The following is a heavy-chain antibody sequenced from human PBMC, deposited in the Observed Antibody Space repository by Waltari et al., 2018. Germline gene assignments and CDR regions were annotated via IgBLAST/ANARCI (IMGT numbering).Heavy chain of an antibody. Sequence: QLQLQESGPGLVKPSETLSLTCTVSGGSISSSSYYWGWIRQPPGNGPEWIGSIYYSGSTYYNPSLKRRVTISVDTSKNQFSLKLSSVTAADTAVYYGATHYCTNGVCYTGDAFDIWGQGTMVTVSS. CDR3: ATHYCTNGVCYTGDAFDI. CDR1: GGSISSSSYY. J-gene: IGHJ3*02. CDR2: IYYSGST. D-gene: IGHD2-8*01. V-gene: IGHV4-39*01.